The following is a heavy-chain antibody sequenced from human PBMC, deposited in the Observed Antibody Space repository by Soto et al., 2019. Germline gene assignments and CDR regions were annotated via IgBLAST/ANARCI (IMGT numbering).Heavy chain of an antibody. CDR3: AREGKHLTGEWVFYYGMDV. CDR1: GFTFTTYT. CDR2: ISRSSDYI. Sequence: GGSLRLSCAVSGFTFTTYTMNWVRQAPGKGLEWVSSISRSSDYIYYGDSVRGRFSISRDDAKNSLYLQMNSLRAEDTAVYFCAREGKHLTGEWVFYYGMDVWGQGTTVTVSS. V-gene: IGHV3-21*01. D-gene: IGHD3-16*01. J-gene: IGHJ6*02.